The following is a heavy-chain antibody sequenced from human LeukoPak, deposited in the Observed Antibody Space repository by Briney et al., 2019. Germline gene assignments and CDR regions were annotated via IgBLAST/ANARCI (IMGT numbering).Heavy chain of an antibody. V-gene: IGHV5-51*01. Sequence: GESLKISCKGSGYSFTSYWIGWVRQMPGKGLEWMGIIYPGDSDTRYSPSFQGQVTISADKSISTAYLQWSSLKASDTAMYYCARRRGRSGWEHHFDYWGQGTLVTVSS. CDR1: GYSFTSYW. CDR2: IYPGDSDT. J-gene: IGHJ4*02. D-gene: IGHD6-19*01. CDR3: ARRRGRSGWEHHFDY.